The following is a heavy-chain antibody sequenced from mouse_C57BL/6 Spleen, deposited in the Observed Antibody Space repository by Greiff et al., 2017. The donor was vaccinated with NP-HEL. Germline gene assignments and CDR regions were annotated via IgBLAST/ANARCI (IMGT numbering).Heavy chain of an antibody. Sequence: EVKLVESGGGLVQSGRSLRLSCATSGFTFSDFYMEWVRQAPGKGLEWIAASRNKANDYTTEYSASVKGRFIVSRDTSQSILYLQMNALRAEDTAIYYGARDAFYYGSSDWYFDVWGTGTTVTVSS. J-gene: IGHJ1*03. V-gene: IGHV7-1*01. CDR2: SRNKANDYTT. D-gene: IGHD1-1*01. CDR3: ARDAFYYGSSDWYFDV. CDR1: GFTFSDFY.